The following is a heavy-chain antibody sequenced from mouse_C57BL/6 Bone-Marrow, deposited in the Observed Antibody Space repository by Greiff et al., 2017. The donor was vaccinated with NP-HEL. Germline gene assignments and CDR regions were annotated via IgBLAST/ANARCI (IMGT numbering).Heavy chain of an antibody. D-gene: IGHD1-1*01. Sequence: VQRVESGAELVRPGASVKLSCKASGYTFTDYYINWVKQRPGQGLEWIARIYPGSGNTYYKEQFKGKATLTAEKSSSTAYMQLSSLTSEDSAVYFCARDTVVASNYYAMDYWGQGTSVTVSS. J-gene: IGHJ4*01. CDR1: GYTFTDYY. V-gene: IGHV1-76*01. CDR3: ARDTVVASNYYAMDY. CDR2: IYPGSGNT.